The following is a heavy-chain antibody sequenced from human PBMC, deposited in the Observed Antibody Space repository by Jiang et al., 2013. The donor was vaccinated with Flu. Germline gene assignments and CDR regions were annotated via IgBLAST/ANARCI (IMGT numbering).Heavy chain of an antibody. Sequence: GLVKPSETLSLTCGVYGGSFSGYYWSWIRQPPGKGLEWIGEINHSGNTNYNPSLKSRVTMSVDTPKNQFSLKLSSVTAADTAVYFCARRGIVSDPFDYWGQGTLVTVSS. CDR3: ARRGIVSDPFDY. CDR1: GGSFSGYY. D-gene: IGHD5/OR15-5a*01. CDR2: INHSGNT. V-gene: IGHV4-34*01. J-gene: IGHJ4*02.